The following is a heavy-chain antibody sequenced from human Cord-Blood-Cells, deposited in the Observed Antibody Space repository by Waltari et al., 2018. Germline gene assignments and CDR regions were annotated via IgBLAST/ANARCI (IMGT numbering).Heavy chain of an antibody. V-gene: IGHV4-39*01. D-gene: IGHD2-2*02. Sequence: QLQLQESGPGLVKPSETLSLTCTVSGGSISSSSYSWGWIRQPPGKGLEWIGSIYYSGSTYYNPSLKSRVTISVDTSKNQFSLKLSSVTAADTAVYYCARAYCSSTSCYTAFDIWGQGTMVTVSS. CDR1: GGSISSSSYS. CDR2: IYYSGST. CDR3: ARAYCSSTSCYTAFDI. J-gene: IGHJ3*02.